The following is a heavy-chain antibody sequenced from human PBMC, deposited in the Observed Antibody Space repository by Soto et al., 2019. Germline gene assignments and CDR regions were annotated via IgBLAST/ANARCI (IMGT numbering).Heavy chain of an antibody. V-gene: IGHV1-69*06. D-gene: IGHD1-7*01. CDR1: GGTFSNYV. J-gene: IGHJ4*02. Sequence: QVQLVQSGAEVKKPGSSVKVSCKASGGTFSNYVVNWVRQAHGQGLAWMGRINPISGAANYAQKFQGRVTITADKPTSTSYMELSSLRSEDTAVYYCSRDMTRTVVPYFDFWGQGTLVTVSS. CDR2: INPISGAA. CDR3: SRDMTRTVVPYFDF.